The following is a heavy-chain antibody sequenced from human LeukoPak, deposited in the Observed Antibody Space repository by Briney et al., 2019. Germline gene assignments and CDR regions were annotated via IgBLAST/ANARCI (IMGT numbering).Heavy chain of an antibody. Sequence: PSETLSLTCTVSGGSISSHYWSWIRQPPGRGLEWIGYFYYSGSTNYNPSLKSRVTISVDTSKNQFSLKLSSVTAADTAVYYCARDSCVKGYCSRSHDYWGQGTLVTVSS. J-gene: IGHJ4*02. CDR1: GGSISSHY. D-gene: IGHD2-2*01. CDR2: FYYSGST. CDR3: ARDSCVKGYCSRSHDY. V-gene: IGHV4-59*11.